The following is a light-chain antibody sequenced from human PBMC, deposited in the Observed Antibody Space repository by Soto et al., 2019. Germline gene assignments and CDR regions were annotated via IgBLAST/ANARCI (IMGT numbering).Light chain of an antibody. CDR3: QVWDSSSDHNWV. CDR1: NIGSKS. Sequence: SYELTQPPSVSVAPGQTARITCGGNNIGSKSMHWYQQKPGQAPVLVVYDDSDRPSGIPERFSGSNSGNTATLTISRVEAGDEADYYCQVWDSSSDHNWVFGGGTKLTVL. CDR2: DDS. J-gene: IGLJ3*02. V-gene: IGLV3-21*02.